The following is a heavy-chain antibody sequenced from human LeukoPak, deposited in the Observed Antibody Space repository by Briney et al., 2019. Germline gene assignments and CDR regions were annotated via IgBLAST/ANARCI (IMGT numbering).Heavy chain of an antibody. D-gene: IGHD1-26*01. CDR1: GFTFSNAW. J-gene: IGHJ6*02. V-gene: IGHV3-15*01. Sequence: GGSLRLSCAASGFTFSNAWMSWVRQAPGKGLEWVGHIKSKTDGATTDYAAPVKGRFTISRDDSKNTLYLQMNSLKTEDTAVYYCTTVEGATLYYYYGMDVRGQGTTVTVSS. CDR2: IKSKTDGATT. CDR3: TTVEGATLYYYYGMDV.